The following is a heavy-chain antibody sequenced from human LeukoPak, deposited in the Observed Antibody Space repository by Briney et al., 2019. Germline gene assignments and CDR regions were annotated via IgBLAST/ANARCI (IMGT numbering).Heavy chain of an antibody. V-gene: IGHV3-23*01. CDR3: AKSMTLQWRGFFDL. D-gene: IGHD6-19*01. CDR2: ISDSGANT. Sequence: GGSLRLSCAASGFTFSTYAMSWVRQAPGKGLEWVSAISDSGANTYYADSVRGRFTISRDNSKNTLYLQKNSLRADDTAIYYCAKSMTLQWRGFFDLWGRGTHVTVSS. J-gene: IGHJ2*01. CDR1: GFTFSTYA.